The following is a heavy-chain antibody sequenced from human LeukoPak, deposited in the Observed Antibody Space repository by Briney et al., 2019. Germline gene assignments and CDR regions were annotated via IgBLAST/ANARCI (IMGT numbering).Heavy chain of an antibody. V-gene: IGHV4-59*01. CDR3: AKTRVEYTGYDYYFDF. Sequence: PSETLSLTCSVSGGSISNYYWSWIRQPPGKGLEWIGYIYYTGNTNYNPSLQSRVTLSVDTSQNQFSLNLTSVTAADTAVCYCAKTRVEYTGYDYYFDFWGQGTLVSVSS. J-gene: IGHJ4*02. CDR2: IYYTGNT. D-gene: IGHD5-12*01. CDR1: GGSISNYY.